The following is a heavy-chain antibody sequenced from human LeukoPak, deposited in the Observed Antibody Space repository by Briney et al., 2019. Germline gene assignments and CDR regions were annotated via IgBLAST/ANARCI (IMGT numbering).Heavy chain of an antibody. D-gene: IGHD6-19*01. CDR2: VYSSGST. J-gene: IGHJ4*02. CDR1: GGSIRSINSY. CDR3: ARSSGWYEGIDC. Sequence: SETLSLTCTVSGGSIRSINSYWGWIRQPPEKGLEWIGSVYSSGSTYYYPSLRSRVTMSVDTSKSQFSLKLSSVTAADTAMYYCARSSGWYEGIDCWGQGTLVTVSS. V-gene: IGHV4-39*01.